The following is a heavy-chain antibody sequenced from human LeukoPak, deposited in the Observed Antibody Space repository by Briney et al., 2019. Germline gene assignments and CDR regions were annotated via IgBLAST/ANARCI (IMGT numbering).Heavy chain of an antibody. V-gene: IGHV3-13*01. J-gene: IGHJ4*02. CDR3: ARGRREQWLDAFEY. CDR1: GFTFSNYD. Sequence: GGSLGLSCAASGFTFSNYDMHWVRQAPGKGLEWVSVIAVTGETQYSGSVKGRFTLARENDKNSLYLQMNSLRAEDTAVYYCARGRREQWLDAFEYWGQGTPVTVSS. D-gene: IGHD6-19*01. CDR2: IAVTGET.